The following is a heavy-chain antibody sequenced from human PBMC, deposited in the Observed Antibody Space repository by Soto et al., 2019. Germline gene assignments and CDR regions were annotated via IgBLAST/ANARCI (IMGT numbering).Heavy chain of an antibody. CDR3: ARARVGAAALED. D-gene: IGHD2-15*01. V-gene: IGHV3-30-3*01. CDR2: MSYDGSDK. Sequence: QVQLVESGGGVVQPGRSLRLSCAASGFSFRSYAMHWVRQAPGKGLEWVAVMSYDGSDKDYADSVKGRFTISRDNSKNTQYLQMSSLRAEDAAVYYGARARVGAAALEDWGQGTLVTVSS. CDR1: GFSFRSYA. J-gene: IGHJ4*02.